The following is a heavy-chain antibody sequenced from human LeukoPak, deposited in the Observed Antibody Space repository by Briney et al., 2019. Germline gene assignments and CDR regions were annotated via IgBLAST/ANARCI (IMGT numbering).Heavy chain of an antibody. CDR3: ARAKAVATNDY. D-gene: IGHD5-12*01. CDR1: GGTFSSYA. CDR2: IIPIFGTA. V-gene: IGHV1-69*13. J-gene: IGHJ4*02. Sequence: GASVKVSCKASGGTFSSYAISWVRQAPGQGLEWMGGIIPIFGTANYAQKFQGRVTITADESTSTAYMELRSLRSDDTAVYYCARAKAVATNDYWGQGTLVTVSS.